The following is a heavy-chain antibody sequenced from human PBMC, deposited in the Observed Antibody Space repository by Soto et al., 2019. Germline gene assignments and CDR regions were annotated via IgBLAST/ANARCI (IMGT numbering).Heavy chain of an antibody. Sequence: GGSLRLSCAASGFTFRTYGMTWVRQAPGKGLEWVSGISGSGGERYYGDSGEGRFSISRDNSENTLFLQMHNLRAEDTAIYYCAKDTLNDSGSFDYWGQGTLVTVSS. D-gene: IGHD6-19*01. CDR3: AKDTLNDSGSFDY. CDR1: GFTFRTYG. V-gene: IGHV3-23*01. CDR2: ISGSGGER. J-gene: IGHJ4*02.